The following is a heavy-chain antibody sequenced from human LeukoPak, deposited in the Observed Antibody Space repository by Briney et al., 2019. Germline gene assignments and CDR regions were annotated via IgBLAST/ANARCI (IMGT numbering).Heavy chain of an antibody. Sequence: PSETLSLTSTVPGASTRRSTYYSGWARQPPGKGLEYVGSVYYRGPPSYNPSLKSRLTISDGTSKNQFSLKLSSVTATDTAMYYCVRHFYYFDTSVYSNFDSWGQGSLVTVSS. V-gene: IGHV4-39*01. J-gene: IGHJ4*02. CDR3: VRHFYYFDTSVYSNFDS. D-gene: IGHD3-22*01. CDR2: VYYRGPP. CDR1: GASTRRSTYY.